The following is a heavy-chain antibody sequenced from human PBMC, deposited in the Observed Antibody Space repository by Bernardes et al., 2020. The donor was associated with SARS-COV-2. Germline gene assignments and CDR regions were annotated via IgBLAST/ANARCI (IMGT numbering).Heavy chain of an antibody. J-gene: IGHJ6*02. CDR3: ARESVGPYDFWSGMGLGSHYYYGMDV. D-gene: IGHD3-3*01. V-gene: IGHV3-7*01. CDR1: GFTFSSYW. CDR2: IKQDGSEK. Sequence: GGSLRLSCAASGFTFSSYWMSWVRQAPGKGLEWVANIKQDGSEKYYVDSVKGRFTISRDNAKNSLYLQMNSLRAEDTAVYYCARESVGPYDFWSGMGLGSHYYYGMDVWGQGTTVTVSS.